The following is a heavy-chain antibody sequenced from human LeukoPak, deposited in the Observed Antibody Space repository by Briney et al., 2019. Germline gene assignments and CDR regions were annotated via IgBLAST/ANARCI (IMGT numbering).Heavy chain of an antibody. CDR3: AREGDYDYVDY. J-gene: IGHJ4*02. V-gene: IGHV4-61*02. CDR2: IYSSGST. D-gene: IGHD4/OR15-4a*01. Sequence: SQTLSLTCTVSGGSISSGSYYWNWIRQPAGKGLEWIGRIYSSGSTNYNPSLKSRVTISVDTSKNQFSLKLSSVTAADTAVYYCAREGDYDYVDYWGQGTLVTVSS. CDR1: GGSISSGSYY.